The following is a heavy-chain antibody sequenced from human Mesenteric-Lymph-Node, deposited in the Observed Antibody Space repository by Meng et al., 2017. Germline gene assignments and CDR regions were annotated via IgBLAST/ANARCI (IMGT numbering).Heavy chain of an antibody. J-gene: IGHJ4*02. D-gene: IGHD1-26*01. CDR1: GGTFSSDA. CDR2: IIPIFGPT. CDR3: ARGAVIATTYYFEY. V-gene: IGHV1-69*01. Sequence: QVQLVQAGAGVKKPGSSVKVSCKASGGTFSSDAMSWVRQAPGQGLEWMGGIIPIFGPTNYAQKFQGRLTITADESTSTAYMELSGLRSEDTALYYCARGAVIATTYYFEYWGQGSLVTVSS.